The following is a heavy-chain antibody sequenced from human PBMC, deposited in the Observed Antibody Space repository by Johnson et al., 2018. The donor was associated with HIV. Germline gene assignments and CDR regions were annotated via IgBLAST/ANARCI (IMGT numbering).Heavy chain of an antibody. CDR2: IWYDGNEK. CDR1: GFTFSSYG. D-gene: IGHD3-10*01. CDR3: AKDRTGGVGDWKAFDL. Sequence: QVQLVESGGGVVQPGRSLRLSCAASGFTFSSYGMHWVRQAPGKGLEWVAVIWYDGNEKFYEDSVKGRFTISRDNSKNTLYLQMNSLRAEDTAVYYCAKDRTGGVGDWKAFDLWGQGTMVTVSS. V-gene: IGHV3-33*06. J-gene: IGHJ3*01.